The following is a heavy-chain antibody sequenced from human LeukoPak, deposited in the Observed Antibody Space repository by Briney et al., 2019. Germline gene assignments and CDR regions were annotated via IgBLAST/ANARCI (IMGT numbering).Heavy chain of an antibody. CDR1: GYTFTGYY. V-gene: IGHV1-2*02. CDR3: ARVGSDFWSGYYYYHYMDV. J-gene: IGHJ6*03. Sequence: GASVKVSCKASGYTFTGYYMHWVRQAPGQGLEWMGWMNPNSGGTEYAQKFQDRVTMTRDTSISTAYMELSRLRYDDTAVYYCARVGSDFWSGYYYYHYMDVWGQGTTVTVSS. D-gene: IGHD3-3*01. CDR2: MNPNSGGT.